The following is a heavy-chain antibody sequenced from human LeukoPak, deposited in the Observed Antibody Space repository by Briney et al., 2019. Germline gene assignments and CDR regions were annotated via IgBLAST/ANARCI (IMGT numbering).Heavy chain of an antibody. Sequence: ASVKVSCKASGYTFTSYAMHWVRQAPGQRLEWMGWINAGNGNTKYSQKFQGRVTITRDTSASTAYMELSSLRSEDTAVYYCARDPSSSWLLDYWGQGTLVTVSS. CDR3: ARDPSSSWLLDY. J-gene: IGHJ4*02. D-gene: IGHD6-13*01. CDR2: INAGNGNT. V-gene: IGHV1-3*01. CDR1: GYTFTSYA.